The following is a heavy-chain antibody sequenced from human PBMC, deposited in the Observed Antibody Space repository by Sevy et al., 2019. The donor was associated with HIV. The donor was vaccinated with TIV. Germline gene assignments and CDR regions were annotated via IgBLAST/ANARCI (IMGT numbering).Heavy chain of an antibody. V-gene: IGHV1-24*01. CDR3: ATSPDYYDSSRDASDI. CDR2: YDPEEGER. J-gene: IGHJ3*02. Sequence: ASVKVSCKASGYSVSDLSIHWVRQAPGKGLEWMGGYDPEEGERIYAQKFQGRVTMTEDTSTDTAYMELCSLRSEDTAVYYCATSPDYYDSSRDASDIWGQGTMVTVSS. D-gene: IGHD3-22*01. CDR1: GYSVSDLS.